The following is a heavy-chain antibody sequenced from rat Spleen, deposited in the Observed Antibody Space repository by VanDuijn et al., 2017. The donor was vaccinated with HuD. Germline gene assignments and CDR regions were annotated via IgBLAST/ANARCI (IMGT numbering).Heavy chain of an antibody. D-gene: IGHD1-4*01. CDR1: GFTLSDYN. CDR2: ISYDGSST. CDR3: TTPTPGIPFAY. V-gene: IGHV5-7*01. J-gene: IGHJ3*01. Sequence: EVQLVESGGGLVQPGRSLKLSCAASGFTLSDYNMAWVRQAPKKGLEWVATISYDGSSTYYRDSVKGRFIISRDNAKSALYLQMDSLRSEDTATYYCTTPTPGIPFAYWGQGTLVTVSS.